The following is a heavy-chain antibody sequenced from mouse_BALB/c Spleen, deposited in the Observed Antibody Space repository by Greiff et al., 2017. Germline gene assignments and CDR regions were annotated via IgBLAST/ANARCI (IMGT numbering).Heavy chain of an antibody. CDR1: GFSLTSYG. CDR2: IWSGGST. V-gene: IGHV2-4-1*01. D-gene: IGHD2-1*01. CDR3: ARNHGNYWYFDV. J-gene: IGHJ1*01. Sequence: VMLVESGPGLVQPSQSLSITCTVSGFSLTSYGVHWVRQSPGKGLEWLGVIWSGGSTDYNAAFISRLSISKDNSKSQVFFKMNSLQADDTAIYYCARNHGNYWYFDVWGAGTTVTVSS.